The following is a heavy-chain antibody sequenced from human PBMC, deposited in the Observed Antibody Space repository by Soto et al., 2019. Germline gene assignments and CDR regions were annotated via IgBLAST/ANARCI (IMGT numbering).Heavy chain of an antibody. J-gene: IGHJ4*02. CDR2: ISSDGSNT. Sequence: GGSLRLSCAASGFTFIRHAMHWVRQAPGKGLEWVAGISSDGSNTYFADSLKGRFTISRDNSRNTLYLQLNSLRAEDTAIYYCAKSGGSVLYYFDFWGQGTLVTVSS. V-gene: IGHV3-30*18. D-gene: IGHD1-26*01. CDR3: AKSGGSVLYYFDF. CDR1: GFTFIRHA.